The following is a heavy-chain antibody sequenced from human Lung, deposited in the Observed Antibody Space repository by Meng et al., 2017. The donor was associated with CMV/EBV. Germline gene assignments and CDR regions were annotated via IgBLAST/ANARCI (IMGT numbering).Heavy chain of an antibody. J-gene: IGHJ6*02. D-gene: IGHD1-26*01. CDR3: ARVPPYSGYYYRYYYYGMDA. Sequence: SETLSLTCAVYGGAFRDNSWSWIRQPPGKGLEWIGEVSHSGSTNYNPSLKSRVTISLDTSKNQFSLKLTSVTAADTAVYYCARVPPYSGYYYRYYYYGMDAWGQGXTVTVSS. CDR2: VSHSGST. V-gene: IGHV4-34*01. CDR1: GGAFRDNS.